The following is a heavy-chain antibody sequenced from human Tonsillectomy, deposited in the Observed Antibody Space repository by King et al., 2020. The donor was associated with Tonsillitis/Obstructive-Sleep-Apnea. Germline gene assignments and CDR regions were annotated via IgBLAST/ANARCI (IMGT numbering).Heavy chain of an antibody. V-gene: IGHV2-5*02. CDR1: GFSLSTSGVG. CDR2: IYWDDDK. J-gene: IGHJ4*02. CDR3: GRITMIVVASKLGYYFDY. Sequence: TLKESGPTLVKPTQTLTLTCTFSGFSLSTSGVGVGWIRQPPGKALEWLALIYWDDDKRYSPSLKSRLTITKDTSKNQVVLTMTNMDPVDTATYYCGRITMIVVASKLGYYFDYWGQGTLVTVSS. D-gene: IGHD3-22*01.